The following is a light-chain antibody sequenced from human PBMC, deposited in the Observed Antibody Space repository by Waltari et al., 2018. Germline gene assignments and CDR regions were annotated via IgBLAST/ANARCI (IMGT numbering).Light chain of an antibody. V-gene: IGLV2-14*03. CDR1: SSDVGVYNF. CDR2: HVN. J-gene: IGLJ3*02. Sequence: QSALTQPASVSGSPGQSITISCTGTSSDVGVYNFFSRYQQHPGKAPQLIISHVNSRPSGVSNRFSGSKSGNTASLTISELQAEDGADYYCSSYTTSNTLWVFGGGTKLTVL. CDR3: SSYTTSNTLWV.